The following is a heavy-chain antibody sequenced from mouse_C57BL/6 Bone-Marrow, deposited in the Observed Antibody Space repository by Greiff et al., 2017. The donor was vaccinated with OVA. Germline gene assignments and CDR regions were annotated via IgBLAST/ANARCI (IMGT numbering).Heavy chain of an antibody. J-gene: IGHJ2*01. V-gene: IGHV1-81*01. CDR2: IYPRSGNT. Sequence: VQLQQSGAELARPGASVKLSCKASGYTFTSYGISWVKQRTGQGLEWIGEIYPRSGNTYYNEKFKGKATLTADKSSSTAYMKLRSLTSEDSAVYFCARKNYGRFDYWGQGTTLTVSS. CDR3: ARKNYGRFDY. CDR1: GYTFTSYG. D-gene: IGHD1-1*01.